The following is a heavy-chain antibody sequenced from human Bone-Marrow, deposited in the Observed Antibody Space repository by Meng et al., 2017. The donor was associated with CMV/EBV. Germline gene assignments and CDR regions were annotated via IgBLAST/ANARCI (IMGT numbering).Heavy chain of an antibody. V-gene: IGHV3-21*01. CDR1: GFTLSSYA. CDR3: ARDPDPSHGGSGRCLDY. CDR2: ITSSSTLI. Sequence: LKIPCAASGFTLSSYAMIWVRQTPGKGLEWLSFITSSSTLIYQADSVKGRFTVSRDNAKNSLYLQMNSLRAEDTAIYYCARDPDPSHGGSGRCLDYWGQGTLVTVSS. J-gene: IGHJ4*02. D-gene: IGHD3-10*01.